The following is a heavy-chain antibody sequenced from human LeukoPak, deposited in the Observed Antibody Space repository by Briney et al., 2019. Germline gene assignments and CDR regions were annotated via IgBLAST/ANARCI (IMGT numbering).Heavy chain of an antibody. CDR3: AREGRRHDAFDI. J-gene: IGHJ3*02. Sequence: GKSLRLSCAVSGLTFSTYGMHWVRQAPGKGLEWVAVIWYDGSNKYYADSVKGRFTISRDNSKNTLYLQMNSLRAEDTAVYYCAREGRRHDAFDIWGQGTMVTVSS. V-gene: IGHV3-33*01. CDR1: GLTFSTYG. CDR2: IWYDGSNK.